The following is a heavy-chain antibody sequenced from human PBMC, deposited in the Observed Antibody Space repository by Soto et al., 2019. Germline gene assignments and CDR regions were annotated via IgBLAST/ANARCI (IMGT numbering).Heavy chain of an antibody. D-gene: IGHD2-15*01. Sequence: SETLSLTCTVSGGYISTYDWRWIRQPPGKGLEWIGYIYYTGSTNYNPSLKSRVTISVDTSKNQFSLKLSSVTAADTAVYYCARASGCSGDSCAFDPWGQGTLVTVSS. V-gene: IGHV4-59*01. CDR1: GGYISTYD. J-gene: IGHJ5*02. CDR2: IYYTGST. CDR3: ARASGCSGDSCAFDP.